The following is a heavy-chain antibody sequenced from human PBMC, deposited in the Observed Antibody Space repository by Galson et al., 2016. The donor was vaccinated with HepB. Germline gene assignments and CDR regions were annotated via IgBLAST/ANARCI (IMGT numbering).Heavy chain of an antibody. CDR2: ISGSGGST. V-gene: IGHV3-23*01. D-gene: IGHD3-10*01. J-gene: IGHJ4*02. CDR1: GFTFRSHA. Sequence: SLRLSCAASGFTFRSHAMTWVRQAPGKGLEWVSTISGSGGSTYHADSVKGRFTISSDNSKNTVYLQMNSLRAEDTAVYYCAKFASGTYYLDSFDYWGQGTLVTVSS. CDR3: AKFASGTYYLDSFDY.